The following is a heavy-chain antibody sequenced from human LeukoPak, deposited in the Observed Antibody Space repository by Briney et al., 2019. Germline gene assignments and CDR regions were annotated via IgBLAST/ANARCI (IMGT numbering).Heavy chain of an antibody. D-gene: IGHD3-3*01. CDR3: ARDHLWSGYSRGRGDY. J-gene: IGHJ4*02. CDR1: GGSISSYY. V-gene: IGHV4-59*01. CDR2: IYYSGST. Sequence: SETLSLTCTVSGGSISSYYWSWVRQPPGKGLEWVGDIYYSGSTNYNPSLKSRVTISVDTSKNQFSLKLSSVTAADTAVYYWARDHLWSGYSRGRGDYWGQGTLVTVSS.